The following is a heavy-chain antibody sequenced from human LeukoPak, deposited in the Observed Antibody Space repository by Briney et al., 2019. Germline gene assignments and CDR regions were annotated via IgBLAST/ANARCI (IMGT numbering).Heavy chain of an antibody. V-gene: IGHV5-51*01. CDR2: IYPGDSDT. J-gene: IGHJ4*02. D-gene: IGHD3-22*01. CDR1: GYSFTSYW. Sequence: GESLKISCKGSGYSFTSYWIGWVRQLPGKGLEWMGIIYPGDSDTRYSPSFQGQVTISADKSISTAYLQWSSLKASDTAMYYCAATYYYDSSGYYSTFDYWGQGTLVTVSS. CDR3: AATYYYDSSGYYSTFDY.